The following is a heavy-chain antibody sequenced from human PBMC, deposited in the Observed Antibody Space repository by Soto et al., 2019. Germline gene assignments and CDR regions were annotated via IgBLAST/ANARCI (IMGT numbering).Heavy chain of an antibody. CDR3: ARDAPSDYGDYGDY. Sequence: GGSLRLSCAASGFTFSSYSMNWVRQAPGKGLEWVSSISSSSSYIYYADSVKGRFTISRDNAKNSLYLQMNSLRAEDTAVYYCARDAPSDYGDYGDYWGQGTLVTVS. V-gene: IGHV3-21*01. D-gene: IGHD4-17*01. J-gene: IGHJ4*02. CDR2: ISSSSSYI. CDR1: GFTFSSYS.